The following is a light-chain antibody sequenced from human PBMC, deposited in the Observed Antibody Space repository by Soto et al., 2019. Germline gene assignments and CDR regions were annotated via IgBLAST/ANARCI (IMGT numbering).Light chain of an antibody. J-gene: IGKJ1*01. Sequence: IQMTQSPSTLSASVGDRVTITCRASQIISRYLNWYQQKPGKAPNLLIYVASSLQSEVPSRFSGSGSGTDFTLTISSLQPDDFATYYCQQYTRTFGQGTKVDIK. CDR1: QIISRY. CDR2: VAS. CDR3: QQYTRT. V-gene: IGKV1-39*01.